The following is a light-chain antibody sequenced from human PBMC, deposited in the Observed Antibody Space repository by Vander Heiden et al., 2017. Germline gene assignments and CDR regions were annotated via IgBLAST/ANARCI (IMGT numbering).Light chain of an antibody. CDR2: AAS. CDR1: QDLSSW. Sequence: DIQMTQSPSYVSASVGDRVTITCRASQDLSSWLAWYQQKPVRAPQLLIYAASTLQTGVPSRFTGRGSGTEFTLTMSRMQPEDIATYYCQQHKSLHTYGGWTKVEIK. CDR3: QQHKSLHT. J-gene: IGKJ4*01. V-gene: IGKV1-12*01.